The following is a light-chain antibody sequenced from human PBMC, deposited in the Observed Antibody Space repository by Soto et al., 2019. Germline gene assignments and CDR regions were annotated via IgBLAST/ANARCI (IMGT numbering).Light chain of an antibody. CDR1: NIGSKS. CDR3: QVWDSSSDHWEV. CDR2: EDS. V-gene: IGLV3-21*02. J-gene: IGLJ2*01. Sequence: SYELTQPPSVSVAPGQTARITCGGNNIGSKSVHWYQQKPGQAPVLVVYEDSDRPSGIPERFSGSNPGNTATLTISRVEAGDEADYYCQVWDSSSDHWEVFGGGTKLTVL.